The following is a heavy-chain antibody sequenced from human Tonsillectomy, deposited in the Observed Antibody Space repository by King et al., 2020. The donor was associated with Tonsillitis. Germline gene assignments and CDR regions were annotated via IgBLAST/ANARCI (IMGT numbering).Heavy chain of an antibody. CDR3: AKDERSDPAGIAVGGTGGGFDY. D-gene: IGHD6-19*01. CDR1: GFTFDDYA. J-gene: IGHJ4*02. Sequence: VQLVESGGGLVQPGRSLRLSCAASGFTFDDYAMHWVRQAPGKGLEWVSGISWNSGSIGYADSVKGRFTISRDIAKNSLYLQMNSLRAEDTALYYCAKDERSDPAGIAVGGTGGGFDYWGQGTLVTVSS. V-gene: IGHV3-9*01. CDR2: ISWNSGSI.